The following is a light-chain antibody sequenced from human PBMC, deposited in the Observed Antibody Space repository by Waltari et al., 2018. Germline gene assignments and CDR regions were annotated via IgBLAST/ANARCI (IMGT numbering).Light chain of an antibody. CDR1: SIAVRGDNF. J-gene: IGLJ2*01. CDR2: DVS. Sequence: HSPLPRPAPVSVSPAHSITISCTGTSIAVRGDNFVSWYPQHPGKAPKLMIYDVSNRPSGVSNRFSGSKSGNTASLTISGLQAEDEADYYCSSYTSSSTVVFGGGTKLTVL. V-gene: IGLV2-14*01. CDR3: SSYTSSSTVV.